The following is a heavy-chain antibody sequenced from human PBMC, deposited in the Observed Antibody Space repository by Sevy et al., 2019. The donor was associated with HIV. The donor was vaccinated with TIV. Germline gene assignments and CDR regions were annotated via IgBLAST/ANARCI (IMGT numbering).Heavy chain of an antibody. CDR2: INGGGDST. D-gene: IGHD4-17*01. J-gene: IGHJ4*02. V-gene: IGHV3-23*01. Sequence: GGSLRLSCEASGFIFSSYAMSWVRQAPGKGLEWVSGINGGGDSTWYADSVKGRFTISRDNSKKVLYLQMNSLRAEDTAFYYGAKDYYGVGGYYFDYWGQGTLVTVSS. CDR3: AKDYYGVGGYYFDY. CDR1: GFIFSSYA.